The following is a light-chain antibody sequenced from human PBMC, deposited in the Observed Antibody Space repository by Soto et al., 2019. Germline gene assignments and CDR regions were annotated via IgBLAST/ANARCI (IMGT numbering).Light chain of an antibody. Sequence: DIQMTQSPSSVSASVGDRVTITCRASQGISRYVAWYQQKPGKAPKVRIYAAGSLQSGGRSRFSGSGSETDFTLTISRLRPEDLATYYCQETNSFPFTFGGGTKVEIK. CDR3: QETNSFPFT. V-gene: IGKV1D-12*01. J-gene: IGKJ4*01. CDR2: AAG. CDR1: QGISRY.